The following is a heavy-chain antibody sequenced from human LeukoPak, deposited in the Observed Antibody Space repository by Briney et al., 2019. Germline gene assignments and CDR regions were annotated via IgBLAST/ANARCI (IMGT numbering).Heavy chain of an antibody. CDR3: ARWVLAGGYFDY. CDR1: GYSFTTYY. Sequence: ASVKVSCKASGYSFTTYYMHWVRQAPGQGLEWMGIINPSGGSTNYGQKLQGRVTMTRDTSTSTVCMERSSLRSEDSAVYYCARWVLAGGYFDYWGQGTVVTISS. V-gene: IGHV1-46*01. D-gene: IGHD2-15*01. J-gene: IGHJ4*02. CDR2: INPSGGST.